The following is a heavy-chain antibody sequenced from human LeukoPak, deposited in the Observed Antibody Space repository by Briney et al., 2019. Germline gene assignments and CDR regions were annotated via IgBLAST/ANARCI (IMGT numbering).Heavy chain of an antibody. Sequence: GESLKISCKGSGYSFTSYWIGWVRQMPGKGLEWMGIIYPGDSDTRYSPSFQGQVTISADKSISTAYLQWSSLKASDTAMYYCVRLSVVVVAATPDYYYGMDVWGQGTTVTVSS. D-gene: IGHD2-15*01. CDR2: IYPGDSDT. CDR1: GYSFTSYW. CDR3: VRLSVVVVAATPDYYYGMDV. J-gene: IGHJ6*02. V-gene: IGHV5-51*01.